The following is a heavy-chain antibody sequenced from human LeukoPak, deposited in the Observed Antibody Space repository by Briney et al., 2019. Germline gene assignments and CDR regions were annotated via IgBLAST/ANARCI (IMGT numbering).Heavy chain of an antibody. J-gene: IGHJ6*03. CDR2: VNPNSIGT. CDR1: GYTFTGYY. D-gene: IGHD2-15*01. V-gene: IGHV1-2*02. Sequence: GASVKVSCKASGYTFTGYYMHWVRQAPGQGLEWMGWVNPNSIGTNYAQKFQGRVTMTRDTSISTAYMELSRLTSDDTAVYYCARGVVGTCYYYYMDVWGKGTTATVSS. CDR3: ARGVVGTCYYYYMDV.